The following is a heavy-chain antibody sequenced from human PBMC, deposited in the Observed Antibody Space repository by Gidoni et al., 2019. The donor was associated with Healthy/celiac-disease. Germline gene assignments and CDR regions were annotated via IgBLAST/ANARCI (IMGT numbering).Heavy chain of an antibody. J-gene: IGHJ6*02. D-gene: IGHD1-26*01. V-gene: IGHV3-7*01. CDR2: IKQDGSEK. CDR3: AREDATNPTNYYYYGMDV. Sequence: EVQLVESGGGLVQPGGSLRLSCAASGFTFSSYWMSWVRQAPGKGLEWVANIKQDGSEKYYVDSVKGRFTISRDNAKNSLYLQMNSLRAEDTAVYYCAREDATNPTNYYYYGMDVWGQGTTVTVSS. CDR1: GFTFSSYW.